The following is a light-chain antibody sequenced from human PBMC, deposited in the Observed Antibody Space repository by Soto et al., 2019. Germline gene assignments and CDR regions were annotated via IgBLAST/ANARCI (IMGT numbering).Light chain of an antibody. J-gene: IGKJ5*01. Sequence: EIVMTQSPATVSVSPGERATLSCRASQSVSSNLAWYQQKPGQAPRLLIYGASTRATGIPARFSGSGSGTEFTLTISSLQSEDFAVYYCQQYYNWPITFGQGTRLEIK. V-gene: IGKV3-15*01. CDR3: QQYYNWPIT. CDR1: QSVSSN. CDR2: GAS.